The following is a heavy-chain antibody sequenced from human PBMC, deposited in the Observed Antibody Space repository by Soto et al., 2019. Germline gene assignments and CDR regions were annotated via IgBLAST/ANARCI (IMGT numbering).Heavy chain of an antibody. Sequence: GESLKISCKASGYSFTDYWIAWVRQMPGKGLEWMGIIYPHDSDTKYSPSFQGQVTISADKSITTAYLQWSSLKASDTAMYYCARHRSSSPYAASHIWGQGTMVTVS. V-gene: IGHV5-51*01. CDR2: IYPHDSDT. J-gene: IGHJ3*02. D-gene: IGHD2-2*01. CDR3: ARHRSSSPYAASHI. CDR1: GYSFTDYW.